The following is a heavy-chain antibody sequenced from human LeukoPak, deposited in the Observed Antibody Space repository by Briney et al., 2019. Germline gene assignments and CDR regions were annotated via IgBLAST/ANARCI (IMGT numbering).Heavy chain of an antibody. CDR2: IYFSGTA. Sequence: KPSETLSLTCTVSGDSISSSSYYWGWIRQPPGKGLEWIGSIYFSGTAYYNPSLKSRVTMSAYTSKSQFSLKLSSVTAADTAVFYCARHSRVYSYGHRPFDYWGQGTLVTVSS. CDR3: ARHSRVYSYGHRPFDY. CDR1: GDSISSSSYY. D-gene: IGHD5-18*01. V-gene: IGHV4-39*01. J-gene: IGHJ4*02.